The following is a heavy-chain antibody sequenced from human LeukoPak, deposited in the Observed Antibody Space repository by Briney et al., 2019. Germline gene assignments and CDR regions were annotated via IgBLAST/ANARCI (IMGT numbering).Heavy chain of an antibody. CDR3: ARDTYNSGWSTRLVDY. Sequence: ASVNLSCKASGYTFANYGFNWGRQAPGQGLELMGWISAYNGSTNYAQTLQGRVTMTTNTSTSKAYMELRSLRSDDTAVYYCARDTYNSGWSTRLVDYWGQGTLVTVSS. CDR2: ISAYNGST. D-gene: IGHD6-19*01. CDR1: GYTFANYG. J-gene: IGHJ4*02. V-gene: IGHV1-18*01.